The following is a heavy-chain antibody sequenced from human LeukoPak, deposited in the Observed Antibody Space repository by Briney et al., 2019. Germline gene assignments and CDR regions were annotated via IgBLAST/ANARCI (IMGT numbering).Heavy chain of an antibody. CDR1: GFTFSSYG. Sequence: GGSLRLSCAASGFTFSSYGMHWVRQAPGKGLEWVAFIRYDGSNKYYADSVKGRFTISRDNSKNTLYLQMNSLRAEDTAVYYCAKAEGYCSSTSCPELDYWGQGTLVTVSS. CDR3: AKAEGYCSSTSCPELDY. V-gene: IGHV3-30*02. D-gene: IGHD2-2*01. CDR2: IRYDGSNK. J-gene: IGHJ4*02.